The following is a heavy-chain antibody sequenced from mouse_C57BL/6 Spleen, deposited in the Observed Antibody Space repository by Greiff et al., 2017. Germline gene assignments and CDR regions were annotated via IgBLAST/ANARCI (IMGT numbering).Heavy chain of an antibody. V-gene: IGHV1-18*01. CDR3: ARRDDWGWFAY. CDR2: INPNNGGT. CDR1: GYTFTDYN. J-gene: IGHJ3*01. D-gene: IGHD2-4*01. Sequence: EVQLVESGPELVKPGASVKIPCTASGYTFTDYNMDWVKQSHGKSLEWIGDINPNNGGTIYNQKFKGKATLTVDKSSSTAYLELRSLTSEDTAVYYCARRDDWGWFAYWGQGTLVTVSA.